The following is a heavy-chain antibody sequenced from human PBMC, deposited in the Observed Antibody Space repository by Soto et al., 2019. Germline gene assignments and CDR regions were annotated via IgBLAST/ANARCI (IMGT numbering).Heavy chain of an antibody. J-gene: IGHJ4*02. CDR2: INVGNGIT. Sequence: GASVKVSCKGSGYTFTSFAMHWVRQAPGQRLEWMGWINVGNGITKYSQNFQDRLTISRDTSKSQVVLTMTNVDPVDTGTYFCARALREGLPIYYFDSWGQGTLVTVSS. D-gene: IGHD5-18*01. CDR3: ARALREGLPIYYFDS. CDR1: GYTFTSFA. V-gene: IGHV1-3*01.